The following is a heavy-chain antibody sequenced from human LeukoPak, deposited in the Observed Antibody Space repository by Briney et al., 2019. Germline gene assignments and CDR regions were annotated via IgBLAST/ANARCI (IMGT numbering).Heavy chain of an antibody. CDR1: GGSISSRTYY. D-gene: IGHD2-8*01. Sequence: PSETLSLTCTVSGGSISSRTYYWGWIRQPPGKGLEWIGTIYYSGSTYYNPSLKSRVTISVDTSKNQFSLKLSSVTAADTAVYYCARGPTNGQAFDYWGQGTLVSVSS. CDR2: IYYSGST. V-gene: IGHV4-39*07. CDR3: ARGPTNGQAFDY. J-gene: IGHJ4*02.